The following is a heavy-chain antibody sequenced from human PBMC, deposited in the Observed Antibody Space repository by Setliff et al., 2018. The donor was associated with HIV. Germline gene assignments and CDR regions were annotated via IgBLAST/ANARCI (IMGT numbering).Heavy chain of an antibody. J-gene: IGHJ5*02. CDR1: GYIITGYL. CDR2: INPNSGAT. CDR3: ALASIVSTARWNH. V-gene: IGHV1-2*02. Sequence: GASVKVSCKAPGYIITGYLIHWVRQAPGQGLEWMGWINPNSGATKYAQNFQGRVTMTRDTSISTAYMDLSSLTSDDTAVYYCALASIVSTARWNHWGRGTLVTVSS. D-gene: IGHD1-26*01.